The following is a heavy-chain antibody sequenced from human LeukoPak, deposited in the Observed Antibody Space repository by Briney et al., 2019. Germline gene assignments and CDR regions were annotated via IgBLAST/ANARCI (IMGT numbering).Heavy chain of an antibody. Sequence: ASVKVSCEASGYTYTSYDINWVRQATGQGREWMGWMNPNSGNTGYAQKFQGRVTMTRNTSISTAYMELSSLRSEDTAVYYCARGRQQWLAYAFDIWGQGTMVTVSS. D-gene: IGHD6-19*01. J-gene: IGHJ3*02. CDR1: GYTYTSYD. V-gene: IGHV1-8*01. CDR2: MNPNSGNT. CDR3: ARGRQQWLAYAFDI.